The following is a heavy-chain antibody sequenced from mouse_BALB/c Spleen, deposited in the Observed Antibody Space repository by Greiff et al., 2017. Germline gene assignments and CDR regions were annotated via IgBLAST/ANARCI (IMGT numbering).Heavy chain of an antibody. Sequence: VMLVESGPGLVAPSQSLSITCTVSGFSLTDYGVSWIRQPPGKGLEWLGVIWGGGSTYYNSALKSRLSISKDNSKSQVFLKMNSLQTDDTAMYYCAKNLDYERGYWYFDVWGAGTTVTVSS. CDR2: IWGGGST. CDR1: GFSLTDYG. J-gene: IGHJ1*01. V-gene: IGHV2-6-5*01. CDR3: AKNLDYERGYWYFDV. D-gene: IGHD2-4*01.